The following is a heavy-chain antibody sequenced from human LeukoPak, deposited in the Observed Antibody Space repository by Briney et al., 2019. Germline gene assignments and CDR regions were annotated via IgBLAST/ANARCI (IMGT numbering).Heavy chain of an antibody. CDR3: AREIAAAGKGEDWFDP. CDR1: GYIFTGYY. Sequence: ASVKVSCKASGYIFTGYYLHWVRQAPGQGLEWMGGIIPIFGTANYAQKFQGRVTITADKSTSTAYMELSSLRSEDTAVYYCAREIAAAGKGEDWFDPWGQGTLVTVSS. CDR2: IIPIFGTA. J-gene: IGHJ5*02. D-gene: IGHD6-13*01. V-gene: IGHV1-69*06.